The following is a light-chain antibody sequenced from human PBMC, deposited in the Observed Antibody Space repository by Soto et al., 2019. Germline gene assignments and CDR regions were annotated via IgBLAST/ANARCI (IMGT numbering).Light chain of an antibody. V-gene: IGLV2-11*01. J-gene: IGLJ1*01. CDR1: SSDVGGYNY. CDR2: DVS. CDR3: CSYAGSYTFYV. Sequence: SVLTQSRSVSGSPGQSVTISCTGTSSDVGGYNYVSWYQQHPGKAPKLMIYDVSKRPSGVPDRFSGSKSGNTASLTISGLQAEDEADYYCCSYAGSYTFYVFGTGTKVTVL.